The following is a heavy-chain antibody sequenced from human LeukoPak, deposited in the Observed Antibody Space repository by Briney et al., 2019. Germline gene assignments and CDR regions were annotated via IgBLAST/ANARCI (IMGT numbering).Heavy chain of an antibody. CDR1: GYTFTSYY. Sequence: ASVTVSCTASGYTFTSYYMHWVRQAPGRGLEWMGIINPSGGSTSYAQKFQGRVTMTRDTSTSTVYMELSSLRSEDTAVYYCARATGQYYDFWSGYIDYWGQGTLVTVSS. J-gene: IGHJ4*02. CDR2: INPSGGST. V-gene: IGHV1-46*01. CDR3: ARATGQYYDFWSGYIDY. D-gene: IGHD3-3*01.